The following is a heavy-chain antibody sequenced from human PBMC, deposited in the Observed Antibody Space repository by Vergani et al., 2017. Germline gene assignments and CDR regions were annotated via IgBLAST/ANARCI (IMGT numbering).Heavy chain of an antibody. Sequence: VQLQESGPGLVKPSETLSLTCTVSGGSISSSSYYWGWIRQPPGKGLEWVSAISGSGGSTYYADSVKGRFTISRDNSKNTLYLQMNSLRAEDTAVYYCAKGYCSSTSCYRGNWAFDIWGQGTMVTVSS. CDR2: ISGSGGST. CDR3: AKGYCSSTSCYRGNWAFDI. V-gene: IGHV3-23*01. J-gene: IGHJ3*02. CDR1: GGSISSSSYY. D-gene: IGHD2-2*01.